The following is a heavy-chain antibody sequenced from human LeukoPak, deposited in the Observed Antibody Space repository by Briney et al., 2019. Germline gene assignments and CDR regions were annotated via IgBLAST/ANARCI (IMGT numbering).Heavy chain of an antibody. CDR2: IKENGNEQ. V-gene: IGHV3-7*01. D-gene: IGHD1-14*01. CDR1: GFSFSSFW. J-gene: IGHJ3*02. Sequence: PGGSLRHSCAASGFSFSSFWMSWVRQAPGKGPEWVAHIKENGNEQYYADSVKGRFTISRDNAQKSLWLQMNSLRVEDTAVYFCARGPGDFDASDIWGQGTMVTVSS. CDR3: ARGPGDFDASDI.